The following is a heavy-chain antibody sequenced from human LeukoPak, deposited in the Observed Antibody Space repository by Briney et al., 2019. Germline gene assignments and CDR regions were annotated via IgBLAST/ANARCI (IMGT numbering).Heavy chain of an antibody. V-gene: IGHV3-7*01. CDR1: GFTFSSYW. J-gene: IGHJ4*02. CDR3: ARDLYRIVVVPHYFDY. D-gene: IGHD3-22*01. Sequence: PGGSLRLSCAASGFTFSSYWMSWVRQAPGKGLEWVANIKQDGSEKYYVDSVKGRFTISRDNAKNSLYLQMNSLRAEDTVVYYCARDLYRIVVVPHYFDYWGQGTLVTVSS. CDR2: IKQDGSEK.